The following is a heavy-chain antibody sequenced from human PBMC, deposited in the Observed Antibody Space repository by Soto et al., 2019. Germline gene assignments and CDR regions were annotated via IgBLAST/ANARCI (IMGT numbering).Heavy chain of an antibody. Sequence: SETLSLTCVVSNFSISSGYYWGWIRRSPGKGLEWIASIYRSGTTSYNPSLKSRVTISVDPSKNQFSLMLTAVTAADTAVYYCARTHSGSYYSVFNYWGRGSLVTVSS. CDR2: IYRSGTT. D-gene: IGHD1-26*01. V-gene: IGHV4-38-2*01. CDR3: ARTHSGSYYSVFNY. J-gene: IGHJ4*02. CDR1: NFSISSGYY.